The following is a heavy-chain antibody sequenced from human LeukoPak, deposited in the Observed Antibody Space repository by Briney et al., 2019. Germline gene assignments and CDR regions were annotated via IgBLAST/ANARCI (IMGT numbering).Heavy chain of an antibody. Sequence: GGSLRLSCAASGFTVSSNYMSWVRQAPGKGLEWVSVIYSGGSTYYADSVKGRFTISRDNSKNTLYLQMNSLRAEDTAVYYCARSLSRSSSLTPFDYWGQGTLVTVSS. CDR3: ARSLSRSSSLTPFDY. J-gene: IGHJ4*02. D-gene: IGHD6-13*01. V-gene: IGHV3-66*02. CDR1: GFTVSSNY. CDR2: IYSGGST.